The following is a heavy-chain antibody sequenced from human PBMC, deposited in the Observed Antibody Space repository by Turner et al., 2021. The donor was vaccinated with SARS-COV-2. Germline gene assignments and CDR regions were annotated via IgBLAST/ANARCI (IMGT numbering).Heavy chain of an antibody. CDR2: IIPILGIA. Sequence: QVQLVQSWAEVKMPGSSVMFSCTASVGAFSSYAISWVRQAPGQGLEWMGRIIPILGIANYAQKFQGRVTITADKSTSTAYMELSSRRSEDTAVYYCASVYQGIAAAAISWFDPWGQGTLVTVSS. J-gene: IGHJ5*02. D-gene: IGHD6-13*01. CDR1: VGAFSSYA. CDR3: ASVYQGIAAAAISWFDP. V-gene: IGHV1-69*02.